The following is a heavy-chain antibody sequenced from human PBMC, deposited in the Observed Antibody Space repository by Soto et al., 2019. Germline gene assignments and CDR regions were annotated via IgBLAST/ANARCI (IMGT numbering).Heavy chain of an antibody. V-gene: IGHV1-2*04. Sequence: ASVKVACKASGYTFTGYYMHWVRKAPGQGLEWMGWINPNSGGTNYAQKFQGWVTMTRDTSISTAYMELSRLRSDDTAMYYCARRNYCSSTSCYLLDPWGQGTQVTVSS. J-gene: IGHJ5*02. D-gene: IGHD2-2*01. CDR1: GYTFTGYY. CDR3: ARRNYCSSTSCYLLDP. CDR2: INPNSGGT.